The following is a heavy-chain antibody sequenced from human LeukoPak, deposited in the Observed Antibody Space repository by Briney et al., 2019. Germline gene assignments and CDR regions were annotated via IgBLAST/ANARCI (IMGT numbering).Heavy chain of an antibody. CDR3: AHANYDFSSXYXDYFDY. CDR1: GGSISSGDYY. Sequence: TLSLTCTVSGGSISSGDYYWSWIRQPPGKALEWLALIYWNDDKRYSPSLKSRLTITKDTSKDQVVLSMTNMDPVDTATYYCAHANYDFSSXYXDYFDYW. J-gene: IGHJ4*01. D-gene: IGHD3-3*01. V-gene: IGHV2-5*01. CDR2: IYWNDDK.